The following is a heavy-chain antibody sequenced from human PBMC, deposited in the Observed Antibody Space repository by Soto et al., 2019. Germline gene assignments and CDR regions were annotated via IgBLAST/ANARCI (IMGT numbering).Heavy chain of an antibody. CDR1: GYTFTSYY. V-gene: IGHV1-46*01. CDR2: INPSGGST. D-gene: IGHD2-2*01. CDR3: ARDYVRCSSTSCHDPYYYGMDV. J-gene: IGHJ6*02. Sequence: ASVKVSCKASGYTFTSYYMHWVRQAPGQGLEWMGIINPSGGSTSYAQKFQGRVTMTRDTSTSTVYMELSSLRSEDTAVYYCARDYVRCSSTSCHDPYYYGMDVWGQGTTVTVYS.